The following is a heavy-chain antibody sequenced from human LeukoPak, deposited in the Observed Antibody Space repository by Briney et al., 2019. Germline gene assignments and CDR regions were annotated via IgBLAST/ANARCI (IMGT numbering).Heavy chain of an antibody. CDR1: GYTFTGYY. D-gene: IGHD2-2*01. V-gene: IGHV1-2*02. Sequence: GASVKVSCKASGYTFTGYYMHWVRQAPGQGLEWMGWINPNIGGTKYAQKFQGRVTMTRDTSISTAYMELSRLRSDDTAVYYCARVREYCSSTSCPPGGAFDIWGQGTMVTVSS. CDR3: ARVREYCSSTSCPPGGAFDI. J-gene: IGHJ3*02. CDR2: INPNIGGT.